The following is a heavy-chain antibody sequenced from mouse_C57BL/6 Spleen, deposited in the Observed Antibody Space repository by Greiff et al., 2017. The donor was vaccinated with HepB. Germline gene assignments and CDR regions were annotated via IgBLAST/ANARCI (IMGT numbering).Heavy chain of an antibody. J-gene: IGHJ3*01. D-gene: IGHD2-2*01. CDR1: GFTFSDAW. Sequence: DVHLVESGGGLVQPGGSMKLSCAASGFTFSDAWMDWVRQSPEKGLEWVAEIRNKANNHATYYAESVKGRFTISRDDSKSSVYLQMNSLRAEDTGIYYCTGSYGYDEAWFAYWGQGTLVTVSA. CDR3: TGSYGYDEAWFAY. CDR2: IRNKANNHAT. V-gene: IGHV6-6*01.